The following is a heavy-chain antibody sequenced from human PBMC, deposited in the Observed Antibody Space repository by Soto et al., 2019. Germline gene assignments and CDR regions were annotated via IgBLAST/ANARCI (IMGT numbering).Heavy chain of an antibody. CDR1: GFTVSSNY. CDR2: IYSGGST. V-gene: IGHV3-66*01. D-gene: IGHD2-15*01. CDR3: AREVGYCSGVSCSN. Sequence: VQLVDSGGGLVQPGGSLRLSCAASGFTVSSNYMSWVRQAPGKGLEWVSVIYSGGSTYYADSVKGRFTISRDNSKNTLYLQMNSLRAEDTAVYYCAREVGYCSGVSCSNWGQGTLVTVSS. J-gene: IGHJ4*02.